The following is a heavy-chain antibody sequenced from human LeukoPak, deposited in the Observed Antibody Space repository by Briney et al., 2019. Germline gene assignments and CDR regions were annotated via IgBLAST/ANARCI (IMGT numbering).Heavy chain of an antibody. CDR3: ARDQYCSRTSCYGLPWYFDL. CDR2: INPYDGNT. V-gene: IGHV1-18*01. J-gene: IGHJ2*01. CDR1: GYTFTSYD. D-gene: IGHD2-2*01. Sequence: ASVKVSCKASGYTFTSYDISWVRQAPGQGLEWMGIINPYDGNTNYAQKLQGRVTMTTDTSTSTAYMELRSLRSDDTAVYYCARDQYCSRTSCYGLPWYFDLWGRGTLVTVSS.